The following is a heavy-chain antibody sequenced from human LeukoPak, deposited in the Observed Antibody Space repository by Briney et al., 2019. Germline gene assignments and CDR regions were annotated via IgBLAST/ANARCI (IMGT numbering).Heavy chain of an antibody. V-gene: IGHV3-48*01. D-gene: IGHD1-26*01. CDR3: ARENWDLVAVPMDV. CDR2: ISSSSSAI. Sequence: QPGGSLRLSCAASGFSFSTSSMNWVRQAPGKGLEWISYISSSSSAIYYGDSVKGRFAISRDNAKNSLYLQMNSLRAEDTAIYYCARENWDLVAVPMDVWGKGTTVIVSS. J-gene: IGHJ6*04. CDR1: GFSFSTSS.